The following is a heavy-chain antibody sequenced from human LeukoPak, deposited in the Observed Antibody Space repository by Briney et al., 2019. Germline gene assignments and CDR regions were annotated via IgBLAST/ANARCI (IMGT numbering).Heavy chain of an antibody. V-gene: IGHV4-59*01. D-gene: IGHD2-15*01. CDR1: GASITDYY. CDR3: AKGGGSSFRGDYYYYYMDV. J-gene: IGHJ6*03. Sequence: SETLSLTCTVSGASITDYYWSWIRQPPGKGLEFIGYIYNSEITNYNTSLTSRVTMSVDTSKNQFSLKLKSMTAADTAVYYCAKGGGSSFRGDYYYYYMDVWGKGTTVTVSS. CDR2: IYNSEIT.